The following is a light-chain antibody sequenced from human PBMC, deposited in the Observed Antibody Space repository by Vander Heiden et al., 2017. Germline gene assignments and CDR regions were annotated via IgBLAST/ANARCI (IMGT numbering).Light chain of an antibody. J-gene: IGLJ2*01. CDR1: SSDIGTFNL. CDR3: CSYIGNTRLI. V-gene: IGLV2-23*02. Sequence: QSALTQPASVSGSPGQSITIPCTGTSSDIGTFNLFHWHQQHPGKVPKLIVFEVAQRPSGVSKRFSGSKSGNTASLTISGLQAEDEADYYCCSYIGNTRLIFGGGTKLTVL. CDR2: EVA.